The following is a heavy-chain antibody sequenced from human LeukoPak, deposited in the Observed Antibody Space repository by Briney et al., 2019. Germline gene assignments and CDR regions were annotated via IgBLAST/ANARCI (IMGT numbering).Heavy chain of an antibody. J-gene: IGHJ5*02. CDR2: INPNSGGT. D-gene: IGHD3-3*01. CDR1: GYTFTGYY. CDR3: ARGTYDYDFWSGYYLPDYNWFDP. Sequence: RASVKVSCKASGYTFTGYYMHWVRQAPGQGLEWMGRINPNSGGTNYAQKFQGRVTMTRDTSISTAYMELSRLRSDDTAVYYCARGTYDYDFWSGYYLPDYNWFDPWGQGTLVTVSS. V-gene: IGHV1-2*06.